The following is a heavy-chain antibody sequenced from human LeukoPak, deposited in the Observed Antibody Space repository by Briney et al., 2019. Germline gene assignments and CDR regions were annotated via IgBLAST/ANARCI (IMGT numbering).Heavy chain of an antibody. CDR2: IYHSGST. Sequence: PSETLSLTCAVSGYSISIGYYWGWIRQPPGKGREWIGSIYHSGSTYYNPSLKSRVTISVDTSKNQFSLKLSSVTAADTAVYYCARQYPGGIVAAYYFDYWGQGTLVTVSS. J-gene: IGHJ4*02. CDR1: GYSISIGYY. D-gene: IGHD5-12*01. V-gene: IGHV4-38-2*01. CDR3: ARQYPGGIVAAYYFDY.